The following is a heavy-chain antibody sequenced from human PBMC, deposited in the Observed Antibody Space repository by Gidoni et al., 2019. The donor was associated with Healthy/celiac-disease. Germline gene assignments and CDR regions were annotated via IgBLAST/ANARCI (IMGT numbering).Heavy chain of an antibody. J-gene: IGHJ4*02. CDR1: GGSISSYY. D-gene: IGHD2-15*01. V-gene: IGHV4-59*01. CDR3: AGYYYFDY. Sequence: QVQLQESGTALVKPSETLSLTCTVSGGSISSYYWSWNRQPPGKGLEWIGYIYYSGSTNYNPSLKSRVTIAVDTSKNQFSLKLSSVSAADAALYYCAGYYYFDYWGQGTLVTVSS. CDR2: IYYSGST.